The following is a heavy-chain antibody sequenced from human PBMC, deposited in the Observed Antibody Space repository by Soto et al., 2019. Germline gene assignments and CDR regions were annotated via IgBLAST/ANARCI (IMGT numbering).Heavy chain of an antibody. Sequence: EVRLLESGGGFVQPGGSLRLSCAASGVTFSNYAMSWVRQTPGRGLEWVSTINDSGVSTYYADSVKGRFAISKDNSMKARFRQRNSLRAEDTAVYYCAKDGRKDMVISKLLFDSWGHGTMVNVSS. CDR1: GVTFSNYA. V-gene: IGHV3-23*01. CDR2: INDSGVST. J-gene: IGHJ3*02. CDR3: AKDGRKDMVISKLLFDS. D-gene: IGHD3-22*01.